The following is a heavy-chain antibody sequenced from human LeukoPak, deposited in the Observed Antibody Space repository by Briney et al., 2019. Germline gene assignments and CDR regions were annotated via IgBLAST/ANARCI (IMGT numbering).Heavy chain of an antibody. CDR1: GFTFSSYA. CDR3: ARVQGETLPTNAFDI. Sequence: PGGSLRLSCAASGFTFSSYAMHWVRQAPGNGLEWVAVISYDGSNKYYADSVKGRFTISRDNSKNTLYLQMNSLRAEDTAVYYCARVQGETLPTNAFDIWGQGTMVTVSS. CDR2: ISYDGSNK. D-gene: IGHD5-12*01. V-gene: IGHV3-30-3*01. J-gene: IGHJ3*02.